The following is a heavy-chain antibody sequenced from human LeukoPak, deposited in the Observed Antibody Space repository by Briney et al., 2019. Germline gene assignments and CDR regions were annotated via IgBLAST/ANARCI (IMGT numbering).Heavy chain of an antibody. V-gene: IGHV4-31*03. D-gene: IGHD2-2*03. CDR3: ARVGIVVVPDTYPPPYYFDY. CDR1: GGSISSGGYY. J-gene: IGHJ4*02. Sequence: PSQTLSLTCTVSGGSISSGGYYWSWIRQHPGKGLEWIGYIYYSGSTYYNPSLKSRVTISVDTSKNQFSLKLSSVTAADTAVYYCARVGIVVVPDTYPPPYYFDYWGQGTLVTVSS. CDR2: IYYSGST.